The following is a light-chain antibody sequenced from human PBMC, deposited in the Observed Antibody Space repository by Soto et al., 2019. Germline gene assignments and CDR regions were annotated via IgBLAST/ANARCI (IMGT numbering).Light chain of an antibody. J-gene: IGKJ1*01. Sequence: EIVMTQSPATLSVSPGERATLSCRSSESVSESQLAWYQQKAGQAPRLLIYAISSRAAGIPDRFRGSGSGTDFTLTITRVEPEDFAMYFCQQCGSSRWTFAQGTKVDIK. CDR1: ESVSESQ. CDR2: AIS. CDR3: QQCGSSRWT. V-gene: IGKV3-20*01.